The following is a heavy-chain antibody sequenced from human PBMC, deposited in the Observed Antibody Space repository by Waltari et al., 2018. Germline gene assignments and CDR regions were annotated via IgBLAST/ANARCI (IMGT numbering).Heavy chain of an antibody. J-gene: IGHJ4*02. V-gene: IGHV1-2*02. CDR2: INPTNGDT. Sequence: QVQLVQSGAEVKKPGASVKVSCRTSGYTFGDYYIHWVRQAPGQGLEWMGWINPTNGDTKVAKAFQDRVAMTRDTSISTAFLELSSLRFDDTAIFFCARDPYEFYFGSGSYFDFWGQGTMVTVTS. CDR1: GYTFGDYY. CDR3: ARDPYEFYFGSGSYFDF. D-gene: IGHD3-10*01.